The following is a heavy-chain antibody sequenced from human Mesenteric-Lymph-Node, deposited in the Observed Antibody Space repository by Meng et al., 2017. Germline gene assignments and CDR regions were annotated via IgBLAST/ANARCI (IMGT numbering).Heavy chain of an antibody. D-gene: IGHD6-19*01. CDR1: EFTFSDYA. V-gene: IGHV3-23*01. CDR2: ISNSGGST. Sequence: GESLKISCAASEFTFSDYAMSWVRQAPGKGLEWVSAISNSGGSTYYADSVKGRFTISRDNSKNTLYLQMNPLRVEDTAVYYCAKGYGSGWYPQFFDYWGQGTLVTVSS. CDR3: AKGYGSGWYPQFFDY. J-gene: IGHJ4*02.